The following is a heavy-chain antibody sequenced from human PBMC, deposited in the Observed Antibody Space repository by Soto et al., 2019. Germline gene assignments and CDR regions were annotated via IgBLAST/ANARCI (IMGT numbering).Heavy chain of an antibody. CDR3: ARDPQTSYCSSTSCYKGY. V-gene: IGHV3-53*01. J-gene: IGHJ4*02. Sequence: GGSLRLSCAASGFTVSSNYMSWVRQAPGKGLEWVSVIYSGGSTYYADSVKGRFTISRDNSKNTLYLQMNSLRAEDTAVYYCARDPQTSYCSSTSCYKGYWGRGTRVTVSS. D-gene: IGHD2-2*02. CDR2: IYSGGST. CDR1: GFTVSSNY.